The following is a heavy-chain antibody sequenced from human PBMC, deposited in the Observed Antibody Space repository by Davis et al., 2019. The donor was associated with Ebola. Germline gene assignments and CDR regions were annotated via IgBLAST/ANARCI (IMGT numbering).Heavy chain of an antibody. J-gene: IGHJ5*02. CDR1: GFTFSSYS. V-gene: IGHV3-48*02. D-gene: IGHD3-10*01. CDR3: ARGPYGSGSYSPFDP. Sequence: PGGSLRLSCAASGFTFSSYSMNWVRQAPGKGLEWVSYISSSSSTIYHADSVKGRFTISRDNAKNSLYLQMNSLRDEDTAVYYCARGPYGSGSYSPFDPWGQGTLVTVSS. CDR2: ISSSSSTI.